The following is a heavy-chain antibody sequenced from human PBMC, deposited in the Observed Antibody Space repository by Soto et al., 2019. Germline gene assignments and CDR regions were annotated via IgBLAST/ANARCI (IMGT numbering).Heavy chain of an antibody. CDR1: GFTFSSYG. CDR2: ISYDGSNK. V-gene: IGHV3-30*18. J-gene: IGHJ4*02. D-gene: IGHD3-9*01. CDR3: AKEYYDILTGYSYYFDY. Sequence: GGSLRLSCAASGFTFSSYGMHWVRQAPGKGLEWVAVISYDGSNKYYADSVKGRFTISRDNSKNTLYLQMNSLRAEDTAVYYCAKEYYDILTGYSYYFDYWGQGTLVTVSS.